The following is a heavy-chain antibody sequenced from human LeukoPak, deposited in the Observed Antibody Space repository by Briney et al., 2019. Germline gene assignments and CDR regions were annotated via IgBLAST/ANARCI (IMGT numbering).Heavy chain of an antibody. Sequence: SQTLSLTCTVSGGSISSGGYYWSWIRLHPGKGLEWIGYIYYSGSTYYNPSLKSRVTISVDTSKNQFSLKLSSVTAADTAVYYCAHSSGYYDPFDYWGQGTLVTVSS. CDR3: AHSSGYYDPFDY. J-gene: IGHJ4*02. CDR2: IYYSGST. V-gene: IGHV4-31*03. CDR1: GGSISSGGYY. D-gene: IGHD3-22*01.